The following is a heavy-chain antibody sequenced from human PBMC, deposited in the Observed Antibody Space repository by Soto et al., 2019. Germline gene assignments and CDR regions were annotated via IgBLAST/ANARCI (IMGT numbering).Heavy chain of an antibody. CDR2: ISDSGASP. CDR1: GFTFSSYA. Sequence: PGGPLRLSCAAPGFTFSSYAMTWVRQAPGKGLEWVSTISDSGASPYYAGSVKGRFTISRDNSKNTLYLQMNSLRVEGTAVYYCAKPHVGGDSLRGVIPPERPFDYWGQGTLVTVSS. D-gene: IGHD3-10*01. CDR3: AKPHVGGDSLRGVIPPERPFDY. J-gene: IGHJ4*02. V-gene: IGHV3-23*01.